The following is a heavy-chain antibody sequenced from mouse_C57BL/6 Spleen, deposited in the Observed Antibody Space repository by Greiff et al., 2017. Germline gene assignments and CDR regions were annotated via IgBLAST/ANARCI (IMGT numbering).Heavy chain of an antibody. Sequence: EVQLVESGGGLVQPGGSLSLSCAASGFTFTDYYMSWVRQPPGKALEWLGFIRNNANGYTTEYSASVQGRFTISRDNSQSILYLQMNALRAEDSATYYCARSLYGNYMDYWGQGTTLTVSS. CDR1: GFTFTDYY. CDR3: ARSLYGNYMDY. CDR2: IRNNANGYTT. V-gene: IGHV7-3*01. J-gene: IGHJ2*01. D-gene: IGHD2-1*01.